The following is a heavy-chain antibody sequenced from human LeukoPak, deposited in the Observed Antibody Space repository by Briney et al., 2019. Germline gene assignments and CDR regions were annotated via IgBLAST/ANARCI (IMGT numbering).Heavy chain of an antibody. J-gene: IGHJ4*02. CDR1: GFTFSTCG. Sequence: GGSLRLSCAASGFTFSTCGMNWVRQAPGKGLEWVAFIHDDGSNQYYVDSVKGRFTISRENAKNSLYLQMNSLRVGDTAVYYCARSVPGGSGWMGAIEYWGQGTLVTVPS. CDR3: ARSVPGGSGWMGAIEY. CDR2: IHDDGSNQ. D-gene: IGHD6-19*01. V-gene: IGHV3-30*02.